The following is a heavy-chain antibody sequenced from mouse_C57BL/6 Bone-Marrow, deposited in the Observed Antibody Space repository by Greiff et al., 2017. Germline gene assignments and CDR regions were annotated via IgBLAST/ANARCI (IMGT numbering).Heavy chain of an antibody. D-gene: IGHD2-3*01. V-gene: IGHV5-12*01. CDR3: ARRGYDGYYDYAMDY. J-gene: IGHJ4*01. CDR1: GFTFSDYY. Sequence: DVQLVESGGGLVQPGGSLKLSCAASGFTFSDYYMYWVRQTPEKRLEWVAYISNGGGSTYYPDTVKGRFTISRDNAKNTLYLQMSRLKSEDTAMYDCARRGYDGYYDYAMDYWGQGTSVTVSS. CDR2: ISNGGGST.